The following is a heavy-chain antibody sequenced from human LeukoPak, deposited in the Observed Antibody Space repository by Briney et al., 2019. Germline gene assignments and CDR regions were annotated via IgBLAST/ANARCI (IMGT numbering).Heavy chain of an antibody. D-gene: IGHD3-16*02. CDR1: GFTFSNSW. Sequence: QSGGSLRLSCAASGFTFSNSWMNWVRQAPGKGLEWVANIKQDGSVKYYVDSVKGRFTISRDNAKNSLYLQMRSVRAEDTAVYYCASESWTRHAFDIWGQGTMVTVSS. J-gene: IGHJ3*02. V-gene: IGHV3-7*04. CDR2: IKQDGSVK. CDR3: ASESWTRHAFDI.